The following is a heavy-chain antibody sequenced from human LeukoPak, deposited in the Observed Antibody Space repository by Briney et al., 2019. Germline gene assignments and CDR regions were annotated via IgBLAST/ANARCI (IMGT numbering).Heavy chain of an antibody. CDR1: GGSISSSSYY. J-gene: IGHJ4*02. CDR2: IYYSGST. CDR3: ARAISTMVRGIDY. Sequence: KPSETLSLTCTVSGGSISSSSYYWGWIRQPPGKGLEWIGSIYYSGSTYYNPSLKSRVTISVDRSKNQFSLKLSSVTAADTAVYYCARAISTMVRGIDYWGQGTLVTVSS. V-gene: IGHV4-39*07. D-gene: IGHD3-10*01.